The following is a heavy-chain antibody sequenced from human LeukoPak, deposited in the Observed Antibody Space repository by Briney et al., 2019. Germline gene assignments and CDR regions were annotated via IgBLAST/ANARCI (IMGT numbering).Heavy chain of an antibody. CDR3: ATKQWLAPPPDS. D-gene: IGHD6-19*01. Sequence: PGKPLRLSCAASGFTFSKYWMLWVRQAPGKGLESVSRINTDGTVTTYADSVKGRFTVSRDNADNTMFLQMNSVRDEDTAVYYCATKQWLAPPPDSWGQGTPVTVSS. CDR2: INTDGTVT. CDR1: GFTFSKYW. V-gene: IGHV3-74*01. J-gene: IGHJ4*02.